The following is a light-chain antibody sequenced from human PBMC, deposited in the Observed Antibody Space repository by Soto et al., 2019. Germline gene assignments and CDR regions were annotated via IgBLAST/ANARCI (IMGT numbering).Light chain of an antibody. CDR1: QTISSW. V-gene: IGKV1-5*01. Sequence: DIQMAQSPSTLSASVGDRVTITCRASQTISSWLAWYQQKPGKAPKLLIYDVSSLESGVPSRFSGSGSGTEFTLTISSLQPDGSATYYCQQYNTFWTFGQGTKVDIK. CDR3: QQYNTFWT. CDR2: DVS. J-gene: IGKJ1*01.